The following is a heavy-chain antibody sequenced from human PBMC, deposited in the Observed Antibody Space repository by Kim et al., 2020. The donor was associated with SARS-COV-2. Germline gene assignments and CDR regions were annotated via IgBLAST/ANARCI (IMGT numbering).Heavy chain of an antibody. D-gene: IGHD2-21*01. CDR3: ARGDAIFNFYYGMDV. V-gene: IGHV3-48*03. J-gene: IGHJ6*02. Sequence: DSLRGRFTISSDAAKGSLYLQLNSLRAEDTALYYCARGDAIFNFYYGMDVWGRGTTVTVSS.